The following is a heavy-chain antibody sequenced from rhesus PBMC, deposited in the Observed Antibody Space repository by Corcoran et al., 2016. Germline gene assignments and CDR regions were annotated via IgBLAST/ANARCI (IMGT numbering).Heavy chain of an antibody. CDR3: AKEGGSSWMNGLDA. V-gene: IGHV5-2*01. J-gene: IGHJ6*01. CDR2: MDTSDSYT. Sequence: EVQLVPSGAEVTRPWESLKISCTTSCYSFPHYWLSCVRPIPWIGLEWRGAMDTSDSYTRDSQSLQGQVTIAADKAIRTTYRQWSSLKASDSDTYYCAKEGGSSWMNGLDAWGQGVVVTVSS. D-gene: IGHD4-29*01. CDR1: CYSFPHYW.